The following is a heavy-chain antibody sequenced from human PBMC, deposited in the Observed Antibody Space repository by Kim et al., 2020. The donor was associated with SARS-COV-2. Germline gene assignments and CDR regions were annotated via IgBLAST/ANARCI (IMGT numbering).Heavy chain of an antibody. V-gene: IGHV1-46*02. D-gene: IGHD3-9*01. CDR2: INPSGGST. J-gene: IGHJ4*02. Sequence: ASVKVSCKASGYTFNSYYMHLVRQAPGQGLEWMGIINPSGGSTSYAQKFQGRVTMTRDTSTSTVYMELSSLRSEDTAVYYCARGSPVYYDILTGYYRDYWGQGTLVTVSS. CDR1: GYTFNSYY. CDR3: ARGSPVYYDILTGYYRDY.